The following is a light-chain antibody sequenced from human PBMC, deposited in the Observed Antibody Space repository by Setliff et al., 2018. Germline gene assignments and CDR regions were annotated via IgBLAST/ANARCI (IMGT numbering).Light chain of an antibody. CDR2: SNN. V-gene: IGLV1-44*01. J-gene: IGLJ2*01. CDR3: ATWDDSLNGPV. Sequence: SALTQPPSASGTPGQRVTISCSGSRSNIGSNAVNWYQLLPGTAPKFLMYSNNQRASGVPDRFSGSKSGTSASLAISGLQSEDEADYYCATWDDSLNGPVFGGGTKVTVL. CDR1: RSNIGSNA.